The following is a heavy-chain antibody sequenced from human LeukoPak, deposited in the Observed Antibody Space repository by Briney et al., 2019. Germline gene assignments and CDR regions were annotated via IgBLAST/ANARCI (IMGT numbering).Heavy chain of an antibody. Sequence: PSETLSLTCTVSGGSISTYYWTWIRQPPGRGLEGIGYIYYSGITNYNPSLKSRVTMSVDTSRKQFSLRLNSVTAADTAVYYCARRLAVTGRYYFDYWGQGSLVTVSS. V-gene: IGHV4-59*01. CDR1: GGSISTYY. J-gene: IGHJ4*02. CDR3: ARRLAVTGRYYFDY. D-gene: IGHD4-11*01. CDR2: IYYSGIT.